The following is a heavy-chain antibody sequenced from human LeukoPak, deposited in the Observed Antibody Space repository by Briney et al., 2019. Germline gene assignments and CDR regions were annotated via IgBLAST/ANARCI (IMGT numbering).Heavy chain of an antibody. CDR1: GFTFSTYG. CDR3: ARDPNWGSGY. V-gene: IGHV3-23*01. J-gene: IGHJ4*02. CDR2: IGRSDDST. Sequence: GGSLRLSCAASGFTFSTYGMIWVRQAPGKGLECVSTIGRSDDSTNYADSVKGRFTVSRDNSKNTLYLLMNSLRAEDTARYYCARDPNWGSGYWGQGALVTVSS. D-gene: IGHD7-27*01.